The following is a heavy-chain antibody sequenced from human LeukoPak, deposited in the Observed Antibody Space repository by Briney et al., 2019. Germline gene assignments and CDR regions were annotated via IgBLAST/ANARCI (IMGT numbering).Heavy chain of an antibody. V-gene: IGHV3-23*01. CDR3: ARDRQGSI. J-gene: IGHJ3*02. CDR2: VGPSGTT. CDR1: GFTLTTNA. Sequence: PGGSLRLSCAVSGFTLTTNAMSWVRQAPGKGLAWVSAVGPSGTTYYADSVKGRFTISRDNSKYTLYLQMNSLRVEDTAVYYCARDRQGSIWGQGTMVTVSS.